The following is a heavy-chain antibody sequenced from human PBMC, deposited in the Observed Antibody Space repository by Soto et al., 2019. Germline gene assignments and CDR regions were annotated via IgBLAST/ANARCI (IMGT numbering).Heavy chain of an antibody. CDR3: ARDGYAVSSMDV. Sequence: ASVKVSCKASGGTFSSYAISWVRQAPGQGLEWMGGIIPIFGTANYAQKFQGRVTITADDSTSTAYMELSSLRSEDTAVYYCARDGYAVSSMDVWGQGTTVTVSS. V-gene: IGHV1-69*13. J-gene: IGHJ6*02. D-gene: IGHD5-18*01. CDR1: GGTFSSYA. CDR2: IIPIFGTA.